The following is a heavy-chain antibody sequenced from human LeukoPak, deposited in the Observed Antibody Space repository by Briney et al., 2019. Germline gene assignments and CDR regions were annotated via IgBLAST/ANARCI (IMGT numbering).Heavy chain of an antibody. J-gene: IGHJ4*02. V-gene: IGHV3-11*04. CDR1: GFTFSDYY. D-gene: IGHD1-26*01. Sequence: SGGSLRLSCAASGFTFSDYYMSWIRQAPGKGLEWVSYISSSGSTIYYADSVKGRFTISRDNAKNSLYLQMNSLRVEDTAVYYCARDSGSYYTDPFDYWGQGTLVTVSS. CDR2: ISSSGSTI. CDR3: ARDSGSYYTDPFDY.